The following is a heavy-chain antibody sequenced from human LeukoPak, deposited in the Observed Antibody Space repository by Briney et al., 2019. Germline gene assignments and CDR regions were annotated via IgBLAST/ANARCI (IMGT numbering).Heavy chain of an antibody. CDR3: ARDSYAQLWSNNRYYYYYMDV. V-gene: IGHV3-11*01. D-gene: IGHD5-18*01. Sequence: PGGSLRLSCAASGFTFSDYYMSWIRQAPGKGLEWVSYISSSGSTIYYADSVKGRFTISRDNAKNSLYLQMNSLRAEDTAVYYCARDSYAQLWSNNRYYYYYMDVWGKGTTVTVSS. CDR2: ISSSGSTI. CDR1: GFTFSDYY. J-gene: IGHJ6*03.